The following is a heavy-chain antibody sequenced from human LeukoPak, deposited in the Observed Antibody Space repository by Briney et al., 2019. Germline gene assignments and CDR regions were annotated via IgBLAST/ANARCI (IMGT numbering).Heavy chain of an antibody. Sequence: SETLSLTCTVSGGSVSSGSYYWSWIRQPPGKGLEWIGYIYYSGSTNYNPSLKSRVTISVDTSKNQFSLKLSSVTAADTAVYYCARGPLGFDYWGQGTLVTVSS. V-gene: IGHV4-61*01. CDR3: ARGPLGFDY. D-gene: IGHD3-10*01. CDR2: IYYSGST. J-gene: IGHJ4*02. CDR1: GGSVSSGSYY.